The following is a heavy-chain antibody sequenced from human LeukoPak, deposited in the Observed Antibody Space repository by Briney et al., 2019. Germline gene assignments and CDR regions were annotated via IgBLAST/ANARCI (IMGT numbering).Heavy chain of an antibody. Sequence: GGSLRLSCAASGFTFSSYAMHWVRQAPGKGLEWVAVISYDGSNKYYADSVKGRFTISRDNSKNTLYLQMNSLRAEDTAVYYCARDLGETQLWSSSFDYWGQETLVTVSS. CDR1: GFTFSSYA. J-gene: IGHJ4*02. D-gene: IGHD5-18*01. CDR2: ISYDGSNK. V-gene: IGHV3-30*04. CDR3: ARDLGETQLWSSSFDY.